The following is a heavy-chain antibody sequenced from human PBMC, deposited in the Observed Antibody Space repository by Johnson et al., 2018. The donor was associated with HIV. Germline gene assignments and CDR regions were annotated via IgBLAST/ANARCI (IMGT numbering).Heavy chain of an antibody. J-gene: IGHJ3*02. CDR3: AKGGLRFNMVRGGSDAFDI. CDR1: GFIFSTYA. Sequence: QVQLVESGGGVVQPGRSLRLSCAASGFIFSTYAMPWVRQAPGKGLEWMAVLSFDGSNKYYADSVKGRFTISRDNSKNTLYLRMNSLRAEDTAVYYCAKGGLRFNMVRGGSDAFDIWGQGTMVTVSS. D-gene: IGHD3-10*01. CDR2: LSFDGSNK. V-gene: IGHV3-30-3*01.